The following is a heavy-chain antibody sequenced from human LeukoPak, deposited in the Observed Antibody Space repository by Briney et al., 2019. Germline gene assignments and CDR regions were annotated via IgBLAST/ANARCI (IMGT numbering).Heavy chain of an antibody. D-gene: IGHD2-2*01. CDR3: AKDIVVVPAARGNDAFDI. CDR2: ISGSGGST. J-gene: IGHJ3*02. Sequence: GGSLRLSCAASGFTFSSYAMSWVRQAPGNGLEWVSAISGSGGSTYYADSVKGRFTISRDNSKNTLYLQMNSLRAEDTAVYYCAKDIVVVPAARGNDAFDIWGQGTMVTVSS. CDR1: GFTFSSYA. V-gene: IGHV3-23*01.